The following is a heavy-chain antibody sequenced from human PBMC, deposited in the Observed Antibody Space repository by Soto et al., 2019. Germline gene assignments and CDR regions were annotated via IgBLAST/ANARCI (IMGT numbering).Heavy chain of an antibody. CDR3: TRDGRYSGYPPPAF. CDR1: GFTFSDYT. V-gene: IGHV3-49*03. CDR2: IRSKAYGGTT. J-gene: IGHJ4*02. Sequence: GGSLRLSCTASGFTFSDYTMSWFRQAPGKGLEWVGFIRSKAYGGTTEHAASVKGRFTISRDDSKSIAYLQMNSLKAEDTAVYHCTRDGRYSGYPPPAFRGQGTLVTVSS. D-gene: IGHD5-12*01.